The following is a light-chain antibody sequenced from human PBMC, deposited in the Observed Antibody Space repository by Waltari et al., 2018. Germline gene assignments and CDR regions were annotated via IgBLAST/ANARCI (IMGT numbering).Light chain of an antibody. J-gene: IGKJ1*01. CDR1: QTINSNH. V-gene: IGKV3-20*01. CDR2: GAS. Sequence: EIVLTQSPVTMSLSPGDRAILSCRASQTINSNHLAWYQQKPGQAPRLLIHGASSRAIGIPDRFFGSGSGTDFTLTISRLEPEDSGVYYCQQYSASTGTFGQGTKVEIK. CDR3: QQYSASTGT.